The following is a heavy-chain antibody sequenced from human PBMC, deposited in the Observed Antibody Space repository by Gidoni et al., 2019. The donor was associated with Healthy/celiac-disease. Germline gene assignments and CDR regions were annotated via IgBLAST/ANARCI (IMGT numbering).Heavy chain of an antibody. J-gene: IGHJ4*02. CDR1: GGSISSYY. D-gene: IGHD2-15*01. V-gene: IGHV4-59*01. CDR3: AREGWNCSGGSCYNYFDY. CDR2: IYSSGST. Sequence: QVQLQESGPGLVKPSETLSLTCTVPGGSISSYYWSWIRQPPGKGLEWIGYIYSSGSTNYNPSLKSRVTISVDTSKNQFSLKLSSVTAADTAVYYCAREGWNCSGGSCYNYFDYWGQGTPVTVSS.